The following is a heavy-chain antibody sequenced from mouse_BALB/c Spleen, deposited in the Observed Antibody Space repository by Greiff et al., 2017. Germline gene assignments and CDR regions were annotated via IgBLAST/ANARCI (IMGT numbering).Heavy chain of an antibody. Sequence: QVQLKESAAELARPGASVKMSCKASGYTFTSYTMHWVKQRPGQGLEWIGYINPSSGYTEYNQKFKDKTTLTADKSSSTAYMQLSSLTSEDSAVYYCAREGIYYGVWFAYWGQGTLVTVSA. D-gene: IGHD2-1*01. CDR1: GYTFTSYT. J-gene: IGHJ3*01. V-gene: IGHV1-4*02. CDR3: AREGIYYGVWFAY. CDR2: INPSSGYT.